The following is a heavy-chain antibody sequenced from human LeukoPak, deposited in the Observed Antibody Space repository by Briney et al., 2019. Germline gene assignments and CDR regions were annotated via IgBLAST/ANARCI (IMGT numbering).Heavy chain of an antibody. CDR3: ARGPRFDP. CDR1: GYTFTIYE. CDR2: ISPDTGNT. Sequence: AAVKVSCKASGYTFTIYEFNWVRQAPGQGLEWLGYISPDTGNTGYAQKFQGRVTMTRDTSISTTYMELSSLTSEDTAVYYCARGPRFDPWGQGTLVTVSS. V-gene: IGHV1-8*01. J-gene: IGHJ5*02.